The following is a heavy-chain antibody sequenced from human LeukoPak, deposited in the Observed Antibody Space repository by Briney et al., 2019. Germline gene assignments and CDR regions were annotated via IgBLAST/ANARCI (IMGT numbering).Heavy chain of an antibody. J-gene: IGHJ6*03. CDR2: IKQDGSEK. V-gene: IGHV3-7*01. Sequence: GGSLRLSCAASGFTFSSYWMSWVRQAPGKGLEWVANIKQDGSEKYYVDSVKGRFTISRDNAKNSLYLQMNSLRAEDTAVYYCARGDGVATMAFSDYYHYMDVWGKGTTVTVSS. CDR1: GFTFSSYW. D-gene: IGHD5-12*01. CDR3: ARGDGVATMAFSDYYHYMDV.